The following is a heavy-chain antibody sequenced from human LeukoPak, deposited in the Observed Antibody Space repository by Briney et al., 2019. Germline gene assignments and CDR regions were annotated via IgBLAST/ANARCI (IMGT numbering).Heavy chain of an antibody. Sequence: PGGSLRLSCAASGFTFSSYGMHWVRQAPGKGLEWVAVISYDGSNKYYADSVKGRFTISRDNSKNTLYLQMNSLRAEDTAVYYCARARLRLAFDYWGQGTLVTVSS. CDR2: ISYDGSNK. D-gene: IGHD6-19*01. CDR1: GFTFSSYG. J-gene: IGHJ4*02. V-gene: IGHV3-30*03. CDR3: ARARLRLAFDY.